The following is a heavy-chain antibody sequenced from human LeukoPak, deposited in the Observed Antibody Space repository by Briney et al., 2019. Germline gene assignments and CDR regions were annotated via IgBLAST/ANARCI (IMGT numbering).Heavy chain of an antibody. Sequence: GGSLRLSCAASGFTFSNYGVNWVRQSPGKGLEWVSYISSSGSTMYYADSVKGRFTISRDNSKNTLYLQMNSLRAEDTAVYYCARGYSSGWYTTNWFDPWGQGTLVTVSS. CDR3: ARGYSSGWYTTNWFDP. D-gene: IGHD6-19*01. CDR2: ISSSGSTM. J-gene: IGHJ5*02. CDR1: GFTFSNYG. V-gene: IGHV3-48*01.